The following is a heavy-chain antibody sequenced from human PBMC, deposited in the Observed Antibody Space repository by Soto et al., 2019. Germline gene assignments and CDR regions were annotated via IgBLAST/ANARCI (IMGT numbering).Heavy chain of an antibody. CDR2: IYPLFNTA. V-gene: IGHV1-69*01. CDR3: ARGTPATFWGVTVKYYYGMDV. D-gene: IGHD3-16*02. J-gene: IGHJ6*04. Sequence: QVQLVQSGTEVEKPGSSVKVSCKASGGTFSSYAISWVRQAPGQGLEWMGDIYPLFNTADYAQKFQGRAKITADESTSTRYIELGSLRADDTAVYYCARGTPATFWGVTVKYYYGMDVWGKGTTVSFSS. CDR1: GGTFSSYA.